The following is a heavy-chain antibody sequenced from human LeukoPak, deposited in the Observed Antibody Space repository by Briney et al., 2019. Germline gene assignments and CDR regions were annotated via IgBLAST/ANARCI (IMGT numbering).Heavy chain of an antibody. D-gene: IGHD3-22*01. CDR3: ARAADYYDSSGYYYGFDY. CDR1: GFTFSDYY. Sequence: PGGSLRLSCAASGFTFSDYYMSWIRQAPGKGLEWVSYISSSGSTIYYADSVKGRFTISRDNAKNSLYLQMNSLRAEDTAVHYCARAADYYDSSGYYYGFDYWGQGTLVTVSS. J-gene: IGHJ4*02. V-gene: IGHV3-11*01. CDR2: ISSSGSTI.